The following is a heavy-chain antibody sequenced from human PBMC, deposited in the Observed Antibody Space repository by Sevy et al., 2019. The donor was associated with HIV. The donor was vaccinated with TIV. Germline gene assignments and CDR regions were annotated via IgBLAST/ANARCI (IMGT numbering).Heavy chain of an antibody. CDR1: GFTFNIYS. Sequence: GGSLRLSCAASGFTFNIYSMNWVRQAPGKGLEWVSSISSSSSYIYYADSRKGRFTVSRDNAKNSLYLQMNSLGAEDTAVYYCARASQQLVLLREYYFDYWGQGTLVTVSS. D-gene: IGHD6-13*01. J-gene: IGHJ4*02. V-gene: IGHV3-21*01. CDR3: ARASQQLVLLREYYFDY. CDR2: ISSSSSYI.